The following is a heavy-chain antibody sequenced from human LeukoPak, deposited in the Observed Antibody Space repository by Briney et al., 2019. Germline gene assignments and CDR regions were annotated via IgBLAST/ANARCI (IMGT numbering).Heavy chain of an antibody. J-gene: IGHJ6*03. Sequence: SETLSLTCAVYGGLFSGYYWSWIRQPPGKGLEWIGEINHSGSTNYNPSLKSRVTISVDTSKNQFSLKLSSVTAADTAVYYCARGVVVLWFREATYYMDVWGKGTTVTVSS. CDR3: ARGVVVLWFREATYYMDV. CDR1: GGLFSGYY. D-gene: IGHD3-10*01. CDR2: INHSGST. V-gene: IGHV4-34*01.